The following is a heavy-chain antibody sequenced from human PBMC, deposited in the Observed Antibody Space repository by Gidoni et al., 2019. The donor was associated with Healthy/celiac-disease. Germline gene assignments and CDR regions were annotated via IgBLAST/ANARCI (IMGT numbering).Heavy chain of an antibody. D-gene: IGHD2-2*01. CDR3: AREDIVVVPAAKIYYYYGMDV. V-gene: IGHV1-2*02. J-gene: IGHJ6*02. CDR1: GYTSTGSY. Sequence: QVQLVQSGAEVKKPGASVTVSCKASGYTSTGSYMLWVRQAPGQGLEWLGWINPNSGGTNYAQKFQGRVTMTRDTSISTAYMELSRLRSDDTAVYYCAREDIVVVPAAKIYYYYGMDVWGQGTTVTVSS. CDR2: INPNSGGT.